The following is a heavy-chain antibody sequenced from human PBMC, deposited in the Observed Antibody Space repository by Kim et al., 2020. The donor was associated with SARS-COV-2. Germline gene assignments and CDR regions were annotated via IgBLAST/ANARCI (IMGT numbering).Heavy chain of an antibody. Sequence: GGSLRLSCAASGFTFSDYYMSWIRQAPGKGLEWVSYISSSSSYTNYADSVKGRFTISRDNAKNSPYLQMNSLRAEDTAVYYCARDRPDEDYGDYADDPTKYYFDYWGQGTLVTVSS. CDR3: ARDRPDEDYGDYADDPTKYYFDY. V-gene: IGHV3-11*06. D-gene: IGHD4-17*01. CDR2: ISSSSSYT. J-gene: IGHJ4*02. CDR1: GFTFSDYY.